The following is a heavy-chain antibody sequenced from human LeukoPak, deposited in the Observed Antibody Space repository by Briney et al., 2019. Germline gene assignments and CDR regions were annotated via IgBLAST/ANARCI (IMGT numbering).Heavy chain of an antibody. CDR3: ARDQVATISSAMDV. J-gene: IGHJ6*02. D-gene: IGHD5-12*01. CDR2: ISYDGSNK. Sequence: GGSLRLSCAASGFTFRSYPMHWVRQAPGKGLEWVAVISYDGSNKYYADSVKGRFTISRDNSKNTLFLQMNSLRAEDTALYYCARDQVATISSAMDVWGQGTTVTVSS. V-gene: IGHV3-30*04. CDR1: GFTFRSYP.